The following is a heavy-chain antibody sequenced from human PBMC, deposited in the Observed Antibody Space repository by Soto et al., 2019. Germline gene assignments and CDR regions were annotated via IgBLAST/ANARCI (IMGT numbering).Heavy chain of an antibody. Sequence: QITLKESGPTRVKPTQTLTLTCTFSGFSLTTSGVGVGWVRQPPGKALEWLAVIYWDDDKRYSPSLRSRLTITKDTSKNQVVLTMTNMDTGDTATYHCAHTLWRGRVCWFDPWGQGTLVNVSS. CDR3: AHTLWRGRVCWFDP. D-gene: IGHD1-1*01. CDR1: GFSLTTSGVG. CDR2: IYWDDDK. J-gene: IGHJ5*02. V-gene: IGHV2-5*02.